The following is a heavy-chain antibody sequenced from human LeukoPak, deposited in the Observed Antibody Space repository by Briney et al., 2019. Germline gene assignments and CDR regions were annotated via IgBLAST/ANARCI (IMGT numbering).Heavy chain of an antibody. CDR2: LSSSGDTT. V-gene: IGHV3-23*01. D-gene: IGHD6-19*01. CDR3: ANFAGTSGWYSYFDY. CDR1: GFTFRRYD. Sequence: GGSLRLSCAASGFTFRRYDMTWVRQAPGKGLEWVSVLSSSGDTTFYADSVKGRFTISRDNSKNTLYLQMNSLRDEDTAVYYCANFAGTSGWYSYFDYWGQGTLVTVSS. J-gene: IGHJ4*02.